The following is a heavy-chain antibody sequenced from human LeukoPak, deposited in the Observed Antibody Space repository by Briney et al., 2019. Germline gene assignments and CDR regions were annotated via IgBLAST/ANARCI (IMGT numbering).Heavy chain of an antibody. J-gene: IGHJ3*02. CDR3: ARDRVPDI. Sequence: SETLSLTCTVSGGSIRSSYYYWGWIRQPPGKGLEWIGYIYYSGSTNYNPSLKSRVTISVDTSKNQFSLKLSSVTAADTAVYYCARDRVPDIWGQGTMVTVSS. CDR2: IYYSGST. V-gene: IGHV4-61*01. CDR1: GGSIRSSYYY. D-gene: IGHD4/OR15-4a*01.